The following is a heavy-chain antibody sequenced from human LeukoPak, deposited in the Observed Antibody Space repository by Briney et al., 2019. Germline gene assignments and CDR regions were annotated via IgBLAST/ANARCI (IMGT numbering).Heavy chain of an antibody. J-gene: IGHJ6*02. CDR3: VRVSYGDPFYYYYYGMDV. CDR1: GYTFTSYY. V-gene: IGHV1-46*01. CDR2: INPSGGST. D-gene: IGHD4-17*01. Sequence: ASVKVSCKASGYTFTSYYMHWVRQAPGQGLEWMGIINPSGGSTSYAQKFQGRVTMTRDMSTSTVYMELRSLRSDDTAVYYCVRVSYGDPFYYYYYGMDVWGQGTTVTVSS.